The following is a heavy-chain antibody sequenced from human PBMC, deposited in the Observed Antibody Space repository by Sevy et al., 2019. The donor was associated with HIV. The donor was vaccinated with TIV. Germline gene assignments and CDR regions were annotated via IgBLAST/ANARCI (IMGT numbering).Heavy chain of an antibody. CDR2: ISGSGGST. D-gene: IGHD5-18*01. CDR1: GFTFSSYA. J-gene: IGHJ4*02. V-gene: IGHV3-23*01. Sequence: GGSLRLSCAASGFTFSSYAMSWVRQAPGKGLEWVSAISGSGGSTYYADSVKGRFTISRDNSKNTLYLQINSLRAEDTAVYYCAKGGQDTAMPIDFDYWGQGTLVTVSS. CDR3: AKGGQDTAMPIDFDY.